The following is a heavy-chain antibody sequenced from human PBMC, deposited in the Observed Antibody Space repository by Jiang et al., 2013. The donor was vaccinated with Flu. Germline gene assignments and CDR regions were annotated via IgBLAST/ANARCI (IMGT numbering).Heavy chain of an antibody. D-gene: IGHD2-15*01. V-gene: IGHV1-18*04. CDR1: GYTFTSYG. Sequence: GAEVKKPGASVKVSCKASGYTFTSYGISWVRQAPGQGLEWMGWISAYNGNTNYAQKLQGRVTMTTDTSTSTAYMELRSLRSDDTAVYYCARDAVPPVVAATLAFDYWGQGTLVTVSS. CDR2: ISAYNGNT. CDR3: ARDAVPPVVAATLAFDY. J-gene: IGHJ4*02.